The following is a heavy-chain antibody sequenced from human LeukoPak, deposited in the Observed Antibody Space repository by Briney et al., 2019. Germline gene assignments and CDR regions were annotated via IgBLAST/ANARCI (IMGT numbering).Heavy chain of an antibody. Sequence: SVKVSCKASGGTFSSYAISWVRQAPGQGLEWMGGIIPIFGTANYAQKFQGRVTVTADESTSTAYMELSSLRSEDTAVYYCAKSDIVATIPSGFDYWGQGTLVTVSS. J-gene: IGHJ4*02. CDR3: AKSDIVATIPSGFDY. CDR2: IIPIFGTA. V-gene: IGHV1-69*13. D-gene: IGHD5-12*01. CDR1: GGTFSSYA.